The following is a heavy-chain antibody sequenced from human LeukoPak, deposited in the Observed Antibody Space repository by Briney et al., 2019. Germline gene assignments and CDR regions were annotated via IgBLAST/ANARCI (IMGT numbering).Heavy chain of an antibody. CDR2: IKQDGSEE. V-gene: IGHV3-7*04. CDR1: RFTFSNYW. CDR3: ARGGRAYGD. D-gene: IGHD3-16*01. J-gene: IGHJ4*02. Sequence: GGSLRLSCAASRFTFSNYWMSWVRQAPGKGLEWVANIKQDGSEEYYVDSVKGRFTISRDNAKNSLYLQMNSLRADDTAVYYCARGGRAYGDWGQGTLVTVSS.